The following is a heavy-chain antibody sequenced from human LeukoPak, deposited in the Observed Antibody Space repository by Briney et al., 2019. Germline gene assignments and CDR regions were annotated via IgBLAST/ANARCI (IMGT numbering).Heavy chain of an antibody. J-gene: IGHJ5*02. CDR2: ISGSGGST. V-gene: IGHV3-23*01. Sequence: GGSLRLSCAASGFTFSSYAMSWVRQAPGKGLEWVSAISGSGGSTYYADSVKGRFTISRDNSKNTLYLQMNSLRAEDTAVYYCARDYYGDGGDNWFDPWGQGTLVTVSS. D-gene: IGHD4-17*01. CDR1: GFTFSSYA. CDR3: ARDYYGDGGDNWFDP.